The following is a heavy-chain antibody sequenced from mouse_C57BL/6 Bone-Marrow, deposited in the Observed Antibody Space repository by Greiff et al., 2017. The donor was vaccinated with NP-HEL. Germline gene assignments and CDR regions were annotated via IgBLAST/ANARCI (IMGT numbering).Heavy chain of an antibody. CDR3: ASPTVVATGYFDV. J-gene: IGHJ1*03. CDR2: ISSGGSYT. D-gene: IGHD1-1*01. Sequence: EVKLQESGGDLVKPGGSLKLSCAASGFTFSSYGMSWVRQTPDKRLEWVATISSGGSYTYYPDSVKGRFTISRDNAKNTLYLQMSSLKSEDTAMYYCASPTVVATGYFDVWGTGTTVTVSS. CDR1: GFTFSSYG. V-gene: IGHV5-6*01.